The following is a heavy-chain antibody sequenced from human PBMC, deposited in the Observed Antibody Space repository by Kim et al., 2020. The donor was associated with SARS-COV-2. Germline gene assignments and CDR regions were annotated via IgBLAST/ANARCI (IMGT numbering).Heavy chain of an antibody. CDR3: ARERSRYVAFDI. D-gene: IGHD2-15*01. Sequence: SVKVSCKASGGTFSSYAISWVRQAPGQGLEWMGGIIPIFGTANYAQKFQGRVTITADESTSTAYMELSSLRSEDTAVYYCARERSRYVAFDIWGQGTMVTVSS. CDR2: IIPIFGTA. CDR1: GGTFSSYA. V-gene: IGHV1-69*13. J-gene: IGHJ3*02.